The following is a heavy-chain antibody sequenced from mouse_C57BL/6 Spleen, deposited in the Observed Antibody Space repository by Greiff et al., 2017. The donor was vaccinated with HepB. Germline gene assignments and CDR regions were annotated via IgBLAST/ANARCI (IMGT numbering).Heavy chain of an antibody. CDR3: AGFITTLMDY. CDR2: INPNNGGT. V-gene: IGHV1-26*01. D-gene: IGHD1-1*01. CDR1: GYTFTDYY. Sequence: DVKLQESGPELVKPGASVKISCKASGYTFTDYYMNWVKQSHGKSLEWIGDINPNNGGTSYNQKFKGKATLTVDKSSSTAYMELRSLTSEDSAVYYCAGFITTLMDYWGQGTSVTVSS. J-gene: IGHJ4*01.